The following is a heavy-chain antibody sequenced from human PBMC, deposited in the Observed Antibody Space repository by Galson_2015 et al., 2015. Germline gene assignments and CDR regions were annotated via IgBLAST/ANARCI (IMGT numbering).Heavy chain of an antibody. CDR1: GYSFTSYH. CDR2: INTANGNT. Sequence: SVKVSCRASGYSFTSYHMHWVRQAPGQRLEWMGWINTANGNTRYSQKFQGRVTISRDTSASTAHMELSSLRSEDTAVYYCAKNAEAPRYYYYMDVWGEGTTVSVSS. J-gene: IGHJ6*03. CDR3: AKNAEAPRYYYYMDV. V-gene: IGHV1-3*04.